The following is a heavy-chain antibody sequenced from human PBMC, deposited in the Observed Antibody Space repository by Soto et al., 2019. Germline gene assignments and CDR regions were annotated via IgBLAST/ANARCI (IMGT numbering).Heavy chain of an antibody. Sequence: SETLSLTCAVSGCSISSGGYSWSWIRQPPGEGLEWIGYIYHSGSTYYNPSLKSRVTISVDRSKNQFSLRLSSVTAADTAVYYCGRVPDYWGQGTLVTVSS. V-gene: IGHV4-30-2*01. CDR1: GCSISSGGYS. CDR3: GRVPDY. CDR2: IYHSGST. J-gene: IGHJ4*02.